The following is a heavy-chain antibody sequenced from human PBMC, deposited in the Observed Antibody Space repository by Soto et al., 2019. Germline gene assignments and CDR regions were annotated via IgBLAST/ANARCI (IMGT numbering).Heavy chain of an antibody. Sequence: ASLKVSCKASGYTFTSYGISWARQSPGQGLEWMGWISAYNGNTNCAQKLQGRVTMTTDTSTSTAYMELRSLRSDDTAVYYCARDRGYSSSWYNWFDPWGQGTLVNGSS. J-gene: IGHJ5*02. CDR3: ARDRGYSSSWYNWFDP. CDR2: ISAYNGNT. CDR1: GYTFTSYG. V-gene: IGHV1-18*01. D-gene: IGHD6-13*01.